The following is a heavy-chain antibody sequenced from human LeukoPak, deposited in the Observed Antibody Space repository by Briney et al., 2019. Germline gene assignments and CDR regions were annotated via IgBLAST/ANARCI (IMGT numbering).Heavy chain of an antibody. CDR3: ARSIAVAGTIDY. D-gene: IGHD6-19*01. Sequence: SETLSHTCTVSGGSISSYYWSWIRQPAGKGLEWIGRIYTSGSTNYNPSLKSRVTISVDKSKNQFSLKLSSVTAADTAVYYCARSIAVAGTIDYWGQETLVTVSS. J-gene: IGHJ4*02. CDR1: GGSISSYY. V-gene: IGHV4-4*07. CDR2: IYTSGST.